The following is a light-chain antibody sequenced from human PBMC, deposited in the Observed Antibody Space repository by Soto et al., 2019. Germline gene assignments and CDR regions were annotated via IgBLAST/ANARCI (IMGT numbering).Light chain of an antibody. CDR2: GAS. CDR1: QSVSDN. J-gene: IGKJ5*01. V-gene: IGKV3-11*01. CDR3: QQRSNWIT. Sequence: EIVLTQSPATLSSFPGDRVTLSCRASQSVSDNLAWYQQRPGQAPRLLIYGASIRAAGIPARFSGSGSGTDFTLTISSLEPEDFAVYYCQQRSNWITFGQGTRLEIK.